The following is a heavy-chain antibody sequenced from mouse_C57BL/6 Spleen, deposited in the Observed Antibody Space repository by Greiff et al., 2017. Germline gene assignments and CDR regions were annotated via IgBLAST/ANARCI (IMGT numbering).Heavy chain of an antibody. J-gene: IGHJ4*01. V-gene: IGHV7-3*01. CDR1: GFTFTDYY. CDR2: IRNKANGYTT. Sequence: DVQLQESGGGLVQPGGSLSLSCAASGFTFTDYYMSWVRQPPGKALEWLGFIRNKANGYTTEYIASVMGRFTISRDNSQSILYLQMNALRAEDSATYYCARYEITTDYDAMDDWGQGTSVTVSS. CDR3: ARYEITTDYDAMDD. D-gene: IGHD1-1*01.